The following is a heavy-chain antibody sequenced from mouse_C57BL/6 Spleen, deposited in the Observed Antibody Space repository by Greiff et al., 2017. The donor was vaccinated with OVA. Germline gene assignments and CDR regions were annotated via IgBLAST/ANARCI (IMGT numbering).Heavy chain of an antibody. V-gene: IGHV1-55*01. CDR1: GYTLTSYW. Sequence: QVHVKQPGAELVKPGASVKMSCKASGYTLTSYWITWVKQRPGQGLEWIGDIYPGSGSTNYNEKFKSKATLTVDTSSSTAYMQLSSLTSEDSAVYYCARGEMDYWGQGTSVTVSS. CDR3: ARGEMDY. J-gene: IGHJ4*01. CDR2: IYPGSGST.